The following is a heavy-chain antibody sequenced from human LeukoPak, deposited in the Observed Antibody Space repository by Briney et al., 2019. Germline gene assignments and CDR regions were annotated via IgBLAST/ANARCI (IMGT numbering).Heavy chain of an antibody. CDR3: ARSPYDFWSGSYYFDY. CDR1: GGSISSYY. V-gene: IGHV4-4*07. Sequence: SETLSPTCTVSGGSISSYYWSWIRQPAGKGLEWIGRIYTSGSTSYNPSLKSRVTISVDKSKNQFSLKLSSVTAADTAVYYCARSPYDFWSGSYYFDYWGQGTLVTVSS. CDR2: IYTSGST. J-gene: IGHJ4*02. D-gene: IGHD3-3*01.